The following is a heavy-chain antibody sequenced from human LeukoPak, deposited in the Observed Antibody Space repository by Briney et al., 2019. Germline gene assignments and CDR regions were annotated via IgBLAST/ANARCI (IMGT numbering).Heavy chain of an antibody. D-gene: IGHD1-1*01. CDR3: ATNKIGTTGQSFDY. CDR1: GFTLSRYG. Sequence: PGGSLRLSCSPSGFTLSRYGMHWVRQAPGKGLEWVAVIWYDGSNKDYADSVKGRFAISRDNSKNTLYLQMNSLRAEDTAVYYCATNKIGTTGQSFDYWGQGTLVTVSS. CDR2: IWYDGSNK. J-gene: IGHJ4*02. V-gene: IGHV3-33*01.